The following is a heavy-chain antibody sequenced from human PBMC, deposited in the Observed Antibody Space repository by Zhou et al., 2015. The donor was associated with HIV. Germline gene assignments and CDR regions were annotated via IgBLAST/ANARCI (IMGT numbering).Heavy chain of an antibody. CDR1: GGTFSSYA. J-gene: IGHJ3*02. V-gene: IGHV1-69*01. D-gene: IGHD3-16*02. Sequence: QVQLVQSGAEVKKPGSSVKVSCKASGGTFSSYAISWVRQAPGQGLEWMGGIIPIFGTANYAQKFQGRVTITADESTSTAYMELSSLRSEDTAVYYCASFTYYDYVWGSYRPPDAFDIWGQGTMVTVSS. CDR3: ASFTYYDYVWGSYRPPDAFDI. CDR2: IIPIFGTA.